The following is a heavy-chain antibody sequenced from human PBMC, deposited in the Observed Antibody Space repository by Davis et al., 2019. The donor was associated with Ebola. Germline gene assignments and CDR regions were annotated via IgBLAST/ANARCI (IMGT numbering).Heavy chain of an antibody. Sequence: ASVKVSCKASGYTFTGYYMHWVRQAPGQGLEWMGWINPNSGGTNYAQKFQGWVTMTRDTSISTAYMELSRLRSDDTAVYYCARGYYDVWSGYFSGRMDVWGQGTTVTVSS. V-gene: IGHV1-2*04. D-gene: IGHD3-3*01. CDR1: GYTFTGYY. CDR2: INPNSGGT. CDR3: ARGYYDVWSGYFSGRMDV. J-gene: IGHJ6*02.